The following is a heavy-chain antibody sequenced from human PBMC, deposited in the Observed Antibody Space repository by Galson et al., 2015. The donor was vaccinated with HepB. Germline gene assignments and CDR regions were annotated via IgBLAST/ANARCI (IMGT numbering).Heavy chain of an antibody. CDR2: IKSNGETA. D-gene: IGHD3-10*01. CDR1: GFTFSNYW. V-gene: IGHV3-74*01. Sequence: SLRLSCAASGFTFSNYWMHWVRQAPGNGLVWVSRIKSNGETADYAHSVKGRFTISRDNAKNRLFTDMDSLTVEDTAVYFCARTITPAPIPLFDSWGQGTLVTVSS. J-gene: IGHJ4*02. CDR3: ARTITPAPIPLFDS.